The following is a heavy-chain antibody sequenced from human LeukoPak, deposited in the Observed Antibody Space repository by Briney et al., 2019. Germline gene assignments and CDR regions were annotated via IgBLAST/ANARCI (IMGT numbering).Heavy chain of an antibody. CDR3: ARGVGVYSNYPTYYYYYYMDV. CDR2: INHSGST. Sequence: SETLSLTCAVYGGSFSGYYWSWIRQPPGKGLEWIGEINHSGSTNYIPSLKSRVTISVDTSKNQFSLKLSSETAADTAVYYCARGVGVYSNYPTYYYYYYMDVWGKGTTVTVSS. CDR1: GGSFSGYY. J-gene: IGHJ6*03. D-gene: IGHD4-11*01. V-gene: IGHV4-34*01.